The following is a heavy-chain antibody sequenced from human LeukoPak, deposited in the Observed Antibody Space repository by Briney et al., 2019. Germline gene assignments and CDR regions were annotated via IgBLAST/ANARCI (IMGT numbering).Heavy chain of an antibody. CDR1: GGTFSSYA. CDR3: AGRREYYDYVWGSYRFSYFDY. CDR2: IIPIFGTA. J-gene: IGHJ4*02. Sequence: ASVKVSCKASGGTFSSYAISWVRQAPGQGLEWMGGIIPIFGTANYAQKFQGRVTITADESTSTAYMELSSLRSEDTAVYYCAGRREYYDYVWGSYRFSYFDYWGQGTLVTVSS. D-gene: IGHD3-16*02. V-gene: IGHV1-69*13.